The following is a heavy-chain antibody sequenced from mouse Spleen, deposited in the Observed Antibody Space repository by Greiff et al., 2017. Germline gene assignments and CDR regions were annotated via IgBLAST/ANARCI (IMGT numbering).Heavy chain of an antibody. CDR1: GYTFTDYY. CDR2: IGPGSGST. Sequence: VQLQESGAELVKPGASVKISCKASGYTFTDYYINWVKQRPGQGLEWIGKIGPGSGSTYYNEKFKGKATLTADKSSSTAYMQLNSLTSEDSAVYFCARTPLYYGSSYGYFDVWGAGTTVTVSS. J-gene: IGHJ1*01. CDR3: ARTPLYYGSSYGYFDV. D-gene: IGHD1-1*01. V-gene: IGHV1-77*01.